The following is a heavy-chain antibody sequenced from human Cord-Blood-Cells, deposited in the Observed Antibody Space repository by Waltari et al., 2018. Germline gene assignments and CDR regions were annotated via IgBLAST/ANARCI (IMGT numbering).Heavy chain of an antibody. Sequence: QVQLVQSGAEVKKPGASVKVSCKASGYTFTGYYMHCVRQAPGQGLEWMGWINPNSGGTNYAQKFQGRVTMTRDTSISTAYMELSRLRSDDTAVYYCARELDIVVVPAANWFDPWGQGTLVTVSS. CDR2: INPNSGGT. D-gene: IGHD2-2*03. J-gene: IGHJ5*02. V-gene: IGHV1-2*02. CDR1: GYTFTGYY. CDR3: ARELDIVVVPAANWFDP.